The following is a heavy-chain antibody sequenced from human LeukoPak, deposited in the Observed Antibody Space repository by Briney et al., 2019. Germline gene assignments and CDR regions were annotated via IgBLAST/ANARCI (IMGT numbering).Heavy chain of an antibody. CDR3: AKAARAVGATLPLG. V-gene: IGHV3-30*04. D-gene: IGHD1-26*01. Sequence: PGGSLRLSCAASGFTFNTYAMHWVRQAPDKGLEWVALLSYDGNTKYYADSVKGRFTISRDNSKNTLYLQMNSLRAEDTAVYYCAKAARAVGATLPLGWGQGTLVTVSS. CDR2: LSYDGNTK. CDR1: GFTFNTYA. J-gene: IGHJ4*02.